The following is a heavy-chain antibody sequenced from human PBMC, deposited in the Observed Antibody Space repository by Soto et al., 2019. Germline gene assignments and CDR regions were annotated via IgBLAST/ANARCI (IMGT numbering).Heavy chain of an antibody. Sequence: LVKAACKASGFTFTSSAFRWVRQVRGPGLEWIGWIAVGSGYTNYAQRFQDRVTLTRDMSTATTYMELSRLTSEDTAIYYCAADATAWQQMVPSDYWGQGTLVTVSS. D-gene: IGHD2-8*01. J-gene: IGHJ4*02. V-gene: IGHV1-58*01. CDR2: IAVGSGYT. CDR1: GFTFTSSA. CDR3: AADATAWQQMVPSDY.